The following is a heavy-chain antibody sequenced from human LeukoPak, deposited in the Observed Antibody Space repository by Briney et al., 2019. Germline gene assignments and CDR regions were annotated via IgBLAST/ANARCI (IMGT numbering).Heavy chain of an antibody. CDR1: GGSISSYY. V-gene: IGHV4-59*01. D-gene: IGHD2-2*01. CDR2: IYYSGST. CDR3: ATGGAKSAAMTY. J-gene: IGHJ4*02. Sequence: SETLSLTCTVSGGSISSYYWSWIRQPPGKGLEWIGYIYYSGSTNYNPSLKSRVTISVDTSKNQFSLKLSSATAADTAVYYCATGGAKSAAMTYWGQGTLVTVSS.